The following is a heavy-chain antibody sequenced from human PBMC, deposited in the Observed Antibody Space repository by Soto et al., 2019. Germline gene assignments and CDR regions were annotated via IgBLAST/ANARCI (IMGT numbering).Heavy chain of an antibody. Sequence: QVQLQQWGAGLLKPSETLSLTCAGYGGSFSGYYWSWIRQPPGKGLEWIGEINHSGSTNYNTSLKSRVTISVDTSKNQFSLKLSSVTAADTAVYYCARIRPTVTAAWGQGTLVTVSS. CDR2: INHSGST. CDR3: ARIRPTVTAA. V-gene: IGHV4-34*01. D-gene: IGHD4-17*01. J-gene: IGHJ5*02. CDR1: GGSFSGYY.